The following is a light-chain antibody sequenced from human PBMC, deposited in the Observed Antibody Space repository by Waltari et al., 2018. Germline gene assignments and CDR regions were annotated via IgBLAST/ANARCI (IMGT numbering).Light chain of an antibody. J-gene: IGLJ3*02. Sequence: QSVLTQPPSVSGAPGQRVTISCTGSSSNIGAGYDVHWYQQLPGTAPKPLIYGNSNRPSGVPDRFPGSKSGTPASLAITGLQAEDEADYSCQSYDSSLSGSWVFGGGTKLTVL. CDR2: GNS. CDR3: QSYDSSLSGSWV. V-gene: IGLV1-40*01. CDR1: SSNIGAGYD.